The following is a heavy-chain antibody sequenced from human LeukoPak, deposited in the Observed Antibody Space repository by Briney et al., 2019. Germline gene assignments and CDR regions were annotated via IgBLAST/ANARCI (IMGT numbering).Heavy chain of an antibody. Sequence: PGGSLRLSCAASGFTFISYYMSSVRQAPGKGLEWVANIRQDGSQKYYVDSVKGRFTISRDNAKNSVYLQMNSLRAEDTAVYYCARDQWWFLDYWGQGTLVTVSS. CDR2: IRQDGSQK. CDR1: GFTFISYY. J-gene: IGHJ4*02. D-gene: IGHD2-15*01. V-gene: IGHV3-7*01. CDR3: ARDQWWFLDY.